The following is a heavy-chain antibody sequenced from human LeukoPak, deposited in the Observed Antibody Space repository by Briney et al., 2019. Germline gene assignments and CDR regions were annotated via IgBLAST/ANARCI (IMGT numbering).Heavy chain of an antibody. D-gene: IGHD1-26*01. CDR3: ARSIPLGPSDY. J-gene: IGHJ4*02. V-gene: IGHV3-21*01. CDR1: GFTFSDYS. CDR2: ISGGSSFI. Sequence: GGSLRLSCAASGFTFSDYSMSWVRQAPGKGLEWVSSISGGSSFIYYADSVKGRFTISRDNAKNSLYLQMNSLRAGDTAVYYCARSIPLGPSDYWGQGSLVTVSS.